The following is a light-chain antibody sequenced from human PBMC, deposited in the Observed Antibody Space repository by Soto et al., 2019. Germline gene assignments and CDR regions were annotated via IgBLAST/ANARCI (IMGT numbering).Light chain of an antibody. CDR2: ANN. CDR1: SSDIGAGYD. J-gene: IGLJ1*01. Sequence: QSVLTQPPSVSGAPGQRATISCTGSSSDIGAGYDVHWYQQLPGTAPKLVIYANNNRPSGVPDRFSGSKSGTSASLAITGLQAEDEADYYCQSYDSSLRGVFGTGTKLTVL. V-gene: IGLV1-40*01. CDR3: QSYDSSLRGV.